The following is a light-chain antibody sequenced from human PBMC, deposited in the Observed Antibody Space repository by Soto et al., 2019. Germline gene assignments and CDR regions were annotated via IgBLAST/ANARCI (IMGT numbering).Light chain of an antibody. Sequence: IQLTQSPSSLSASVGDRVTLTCRASQCISSCLAWYQQKPGKAPKFLIYAASSLQSGVTSRFSGGGYVIDFTLTSSSMQPEVFATYFCLQARSFHLTFGPGTKLEIK. CDR1: QCISSC. CDR2: AAS. V-gene: IGKV1-12*01. J-gene: IGKJ2*01. CDR3: LQARSFHLT.